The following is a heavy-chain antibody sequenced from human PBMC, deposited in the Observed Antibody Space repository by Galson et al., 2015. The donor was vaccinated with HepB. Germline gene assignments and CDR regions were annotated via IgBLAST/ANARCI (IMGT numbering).Heavy chain of an antibody. J-gene: IGHJ4*02. CDR3: ARPDYYDGTGDDNY. CDR1: GFIFNNYN. V-gene: IGHV3-21*01. D-gene: IGHD3-22*01. Sequence: SLRLSCAASGFIFNNYNMNWVRQAPGKGLEWVSTISSGGSHLYYADSVKGRFTISRDNAKNSLHLHMNSLRVEDTAIYYCARPDYYDGTGDDNYWGQGTLVTVSS. CDR2: ISSGGSHL.